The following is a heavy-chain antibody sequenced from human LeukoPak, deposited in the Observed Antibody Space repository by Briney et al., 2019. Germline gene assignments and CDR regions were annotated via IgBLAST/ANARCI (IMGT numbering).Heavy chain of an antibody. CDR3: ARTRPDYYYGSGSSVWFDP. CDR1: GGSFSGYF. D-gene: IGHD3-10*01. CDR2: INHSGST. J-gene: IGHJ5*02. Sequence: SETLSLTCAVYGGSFSGYFWSWIRQPPGKGLEWIGEINHSGSTNYNPSLKSRVTISVDTSKNQFSLKLSSVTAADTAVYYCARTRPDYYYGSGSSVWFDPWGQGTLVTVSS. V-gene: IGHV4-34*01.